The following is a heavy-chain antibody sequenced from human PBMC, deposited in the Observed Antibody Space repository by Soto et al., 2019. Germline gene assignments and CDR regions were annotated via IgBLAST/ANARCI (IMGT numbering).Heavy chain of an antibody. CDR2: IYYRGNT. V-gene: IGHV4-39*01. D-gene: IGHD3-9*01. J-gene: IGHJ4*02. Sequence: QLQESGPGLVKPSETLSLTCSVSGDSINSDKYYWGWIRQPPGKGLEWIGSIYYRGNTYYNPSLQTGVTISLDKSKSQFSLRLNSVTVADSAVYFCARLEGLATISYYFDFWGQGAQVTVSS. CDR1: GDSINSDKYY. CDR3: ARLEGLATISYYFDF.